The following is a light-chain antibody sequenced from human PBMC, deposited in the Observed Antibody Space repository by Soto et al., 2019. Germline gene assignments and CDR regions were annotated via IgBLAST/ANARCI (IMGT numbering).Light chain of an antibody. Sequence: EIVLTQSPVTLSLSPGERATLSCRASQSVSSTYLAWYQKKPGQAPRLLIYGASSRATGIPDRFSGSGSATDFTLTISRLEPEDFAVYYCQQYGNSPWTFGQGTKVEIK. V-gene: IGKV3-20*01. CDR1: QSVSSTY. CDR3: QQYGNSPWT. J-gene: IGKJ1*01. CDR2: GAS.